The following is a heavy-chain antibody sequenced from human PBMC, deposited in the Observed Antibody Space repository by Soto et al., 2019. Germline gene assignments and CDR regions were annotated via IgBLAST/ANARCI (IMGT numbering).Heavy chain of an antibody. CDR1: GYSFLNYW. CDR3: ARVRVAVSGTFDF. Sequence: GESLKISCKGSGYSFLNYWIGWVRQMPGKDLEWIGIIYPDDSETRYSPSFQGRVTISVDRSITTTYLQWNTLQASDTAMYYCARVRVAVSGTFDFWGHGTLVTVSS. CDR2: IYPDDSET. V-gene: IGHV5-51*01. D-gene: IGHD6-19*01. J-gene: IGHJ4*01.